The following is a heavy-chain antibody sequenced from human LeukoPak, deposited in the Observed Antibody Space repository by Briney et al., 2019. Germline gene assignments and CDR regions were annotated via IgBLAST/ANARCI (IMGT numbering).Heavy chain of an antibody. CDR3: ARDGTYYYDSSGYYYFDY. V-gene: IGHV1-8*03. CDR1: GYTFTSYD. CDR2: MNPNSGNT. J-gene: IGHJ4*02. Sequence: ASVKVSCKASGYTFTSYDINWVRQATGQGLEWMGWMNPNSGNTGYAQKFQGRVTITTDESTSTAYMELSSLRSEDTAVYYCARDGTYYYDSSGYYYFDYWGQGTLVTVSS. D-gene: IGHD3-22*01.